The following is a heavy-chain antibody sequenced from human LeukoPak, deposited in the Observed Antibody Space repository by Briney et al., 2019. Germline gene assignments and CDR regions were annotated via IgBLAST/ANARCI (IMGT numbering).Heavy chain of an antibody. CDR3: ARAGTPMVFDF. V-gene: IGHV1-2*02. CDR1: GYTFNEYY. CDR2: INPKSGDT. D-gene: IGHD3-10*01. J-gene: IGHJ5*01. Sequence: ASVKVSCKASGYTFNEYYIHWVRHAPGQGLERMGWINPKSGDTNYAQKFQGRVTMTMDTSINTVYMELNSLRPDDTAIYYCARAGTPMVFDFWGQGTPVTVSS.